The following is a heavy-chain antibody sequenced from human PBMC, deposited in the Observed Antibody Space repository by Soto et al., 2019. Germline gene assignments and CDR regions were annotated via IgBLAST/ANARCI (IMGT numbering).Heavy chain of an antibody. D-gene: IGHD7-27*01. V-gene: IGHV1-18*01. J-gene: IGHJ3*02. CDR3: ARAGDSGDHDAFAI. Sequence: QVQLVQSGAEVKKPGASVKVSCKASGYTFTSYGIRWVRQAPGRGLEWMGWISAYNGNTHYAQKLQGRVTMTTDTSTSTAYLELRSLRSDDTAVYYWARAGDSGDHDAFAIWGNWTMVTVSS. CDR1: GYTFTSYG. CDR2: ISAYNGNT.